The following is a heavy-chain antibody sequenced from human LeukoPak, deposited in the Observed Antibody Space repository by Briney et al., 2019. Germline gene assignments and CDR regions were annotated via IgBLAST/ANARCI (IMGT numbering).Heavy chain of an antibody. J-gene: IGHJ4*02. V-gene: IGHV3-23*01. D-gene: IGHD5-12*01. CDR2: ISGSGGST. Sequence: AGGSLRLSCAASGFTFSSYAMSWVRQAPGKGLEWVSAISGSGGSTYYADSVKGRFTISRDNSKNTLYLQMNSLRAEDTAVYYCAQELYVDIVATIPDHWGQGTLVTVSS. CDR3: AQELYVDIVATIPDH. CDR1: GFTFSSYA.